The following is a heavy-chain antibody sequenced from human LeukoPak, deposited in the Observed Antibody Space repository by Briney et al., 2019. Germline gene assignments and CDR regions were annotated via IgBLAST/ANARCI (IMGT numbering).Heavy chain of an antibody. CDR3: ARDWRMMYCSGGSCYGLDY. J-gene: IGHJ4*02. D-gene: IGHD2-15*01. V-gene: IGHV1-2*02. Sequence: GASVKVSCKASVYTFTGYYMHWVRQAPGQGLEWRGWINPNSGGTNYAQKFQGRVTMTRDTSISTAYMELSRLRSDDAAVYYCARDWRMMYCSGGSCYGLDYWGQGTLVTVSS. CDR1: VYTFTGYY. CDR2: INPNSGGT.